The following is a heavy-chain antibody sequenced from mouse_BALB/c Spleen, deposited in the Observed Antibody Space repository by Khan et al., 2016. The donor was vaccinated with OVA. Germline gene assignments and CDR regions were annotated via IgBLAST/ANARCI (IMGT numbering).Heavy chain of an antibody. CDR2: IRNKAKGYTT. V-gene: IGHV7-3*02. D-gene: IGHD1-1*01. J-gene: IGHJ1*01. Sequence: EVELVESGGGLVQPGGSLRLSCATSGFTFTDYYMSWVRQPPGKSLEWLGFIRNKAKGYTTEYSAPVKGRFTISRDNSQSIVYLQMTTLRADDSATYYCARETVVDVYWYLDVWGAGTTVTVSS. CDR3: ARETVVDVYWYLDV. CDR1: GFTFTDYY.